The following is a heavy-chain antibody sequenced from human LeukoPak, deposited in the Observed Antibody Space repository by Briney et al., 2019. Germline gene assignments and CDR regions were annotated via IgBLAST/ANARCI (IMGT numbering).Heavy chain of an antibody. J-gene: IGHJ4*02. V-gene: IGHV1-69-2*01. D-gene: IGHD3-3*01. CDR1: GYTFTDYY. Sequence: GASVKVSCKASGYTFTDYYMHWVQQAPGKGLEWMGRVDPEDGETIYAEKFQGRVTITADTSTDTAYMELSSLRSEDTAVYYCATGPYYDFWSGYSFWGQGTLVTVSS. CDR2: VDPEDGET. CDR3: ATGPYYDFWSGYSF.